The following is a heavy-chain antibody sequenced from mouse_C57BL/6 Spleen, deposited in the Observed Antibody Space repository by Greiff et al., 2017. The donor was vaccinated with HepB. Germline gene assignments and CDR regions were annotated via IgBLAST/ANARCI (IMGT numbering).Heavy chain of an antibody. V-gene: IGHV5-17*01. CDR3: ARYGSSLSYAMDY. CDR1: GFTFSDYG. Sequence: EVKLVESGGGLVKPGGSLKLSCAASGFTFSDYGMHWVRQAPEKGLEWVAYISSGSSTIYYADTVKGRFTISRDNAKNTLFLQMTSLRSEDTAMYYCARYGSSLSYAMDYWGQGTSVTVSS. CDR2: ISSGSSTI. D-gene: IGHD1-1*01. J-gene: IGHJ4*01.